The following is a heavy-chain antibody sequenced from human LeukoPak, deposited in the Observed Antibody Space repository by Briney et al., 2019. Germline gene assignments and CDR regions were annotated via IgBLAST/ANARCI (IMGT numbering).Heavy chain of an antibody. J-gene: IGHJ5*02. CDR3: ARVAGPDFPYDSSGYPTDWFDP. CDR2: IIPIFGTA. D-gene: IGHD3-22*01. Sequence: SVKVSCKASGGTFISYAISWVRQAPGQGLEWMGGIIPIFGTANYAQKFQGRVTITTDESTSKACMELSSLRSEDTAVYYCARVAGPDFPYDSSGYPTDWFDPWGQGTLVTVSS. V-gene: IGHV1-69*05. CDR1: GGTFISYA.